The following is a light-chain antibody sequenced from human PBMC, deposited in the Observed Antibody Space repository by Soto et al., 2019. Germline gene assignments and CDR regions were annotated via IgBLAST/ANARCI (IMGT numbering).Light chain of an antibody. V-gene: IGKV3D-20*02. Sequence: EVVLTQSPGTLSLSPGERGTLSCRASQSVSSSYLAWHQQKPGQAPRLLIYGASSRATGIPDRFSGSGSGTDFTLTISSLEPEDFAVYYCQQRCNWPPVTFGGGTKVEIK. CDR2: GAS. CDR1: QSVSSSY. J-gene: IGKJ4*01. CDR3: QQRCNWPPVT.